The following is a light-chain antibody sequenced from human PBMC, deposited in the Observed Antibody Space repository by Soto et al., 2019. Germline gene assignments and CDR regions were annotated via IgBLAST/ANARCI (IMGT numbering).Light chain of an antibody. CDR3: QQRSNWPSLT. J-gene: IGKJ4*01. CDR1: QSVGSY. Sequence: EIVLIQSPATLSLSPGERATLSCRASQSVGSYLAWYQQKPGQAPRLLISDASNRATGVPARFSGSGSETDFTLTISSLEHEDSAVYYCQQRSNWPSLTFGGGTKVEIK. CDR2: DAS. V-gene: IGKV3-11*01.